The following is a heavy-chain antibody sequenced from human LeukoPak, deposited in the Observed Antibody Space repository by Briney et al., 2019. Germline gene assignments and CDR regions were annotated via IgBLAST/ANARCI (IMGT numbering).Heavy chain of an antibody. V-gene: IGHV3-21*01. CDR2: IGDSGSHI. D-gene: IGHD3-16*01. CDR3: ARDFGVIASTWGIDY. CDR1: GFTFNAYT. J-gene: IGHJ4*02. Sequence: GGSLRLSCAASGFTFNAYTMKWVRQAPGKGLEWVSSIGDSGSHIFYADSVKGRFTTSRDNAKNSLYLQMNSLRAEDTAVYYCARDFGVIASTWGIDYWGQGTLVTVSS.